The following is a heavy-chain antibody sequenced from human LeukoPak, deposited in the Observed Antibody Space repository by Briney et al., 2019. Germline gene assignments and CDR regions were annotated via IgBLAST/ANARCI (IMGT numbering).Heavy chain of an antibody. D-gene: IGHD1-1*01. V-gene: IGHV3-21*01. CDR1: GFTFSSYS. CDR3: AKDSGGNWNDGIDY. Sequence: GGSLRLSCAASGFTFSSYSMNWVRQAPGKGLEWVSSISSSSSYIYYADSVKGRFTISRDNAKNSLYLQMNSLRAEDTAVYYCAKDSGGNWNDGIDYWGQGTLVTVSS. CDR2: ISSSSSYI. J-gene: IGHJ4*02.